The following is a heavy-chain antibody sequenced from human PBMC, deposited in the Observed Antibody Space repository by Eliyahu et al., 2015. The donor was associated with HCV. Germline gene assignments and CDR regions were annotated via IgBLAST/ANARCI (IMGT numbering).Heavy chain of an antibody. V-gene: IGHV1-8*01. Sequence: QATGQGLEWMGWMNPNSGNTGYAQKFQGRVTMTRNTSISTAYMELSSLRSEDTAVYYCARGPTSRSGWHEPSSEYFQHWGQGTLVTVSS. D-gene: IGHD6-19*01. CDR2: MNPNSGNT. CDR3: ARGPTSRSGWHEPSSEYFQH. J-gene: IGHJ1*01.